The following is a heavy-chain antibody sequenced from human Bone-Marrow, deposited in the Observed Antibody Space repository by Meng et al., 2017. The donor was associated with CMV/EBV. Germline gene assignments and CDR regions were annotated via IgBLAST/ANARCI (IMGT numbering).Heavy chain of an antibody. Sequence: GGSLRLSCAASGFTFSSYAMHWVRQAPGKGLDWVAVISYDGSNKHYADSVKGRFTISRDKSKNTLYLQMNSLRAEDTAIYYCARERLVVPAAINSWFDPCGQGTLVTVSS. CDR2: ISYDGSNK. CDR1: GFTFSSYA. D-gene: IGHD2-2*01. CDR3: ARERLVVPAAINSWFDP. J-gene: IGHJ5*02. V-gene: IGHV3-30-3*01.